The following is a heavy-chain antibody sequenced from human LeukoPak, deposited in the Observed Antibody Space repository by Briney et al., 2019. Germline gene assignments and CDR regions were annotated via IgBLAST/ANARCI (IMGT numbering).Heavy chain of an antibody. CDR3: AKITRYGVSHFDY. J-gene: IGHJ4*02. CDR1: GFTFSSYA. CDR2: ISGSGGST. D-gene: IGHD4-17*01. Sequence: GGSLRLSCAASGFTFSSYAMSWVRQAPGKGLEWASAISGSGGSTYYADSVKGRFTISRDNSKNTLYLQMNSLRAEDTAVYYCAKITRYGVSHFDYWGQGTLVTVSS. V-gene: IGHV3-23*01.